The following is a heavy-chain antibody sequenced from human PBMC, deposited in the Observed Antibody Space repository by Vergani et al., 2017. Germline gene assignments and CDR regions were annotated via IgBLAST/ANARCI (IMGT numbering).Heavy chain of an antibody. J-gene: IGHJ4*02. D-gene: IGHD1-26*01. CDR2: IQFSVNGDAT. V-gene: IGHV3-15*01. CDR3: TTYNMGETND. Sequence: EVQLVESGGGLLKPGESLRLSCAVSGFPFSGSYMTWVRQAPGKGLEWVSRIQFSVNGDATDYAAPVKGRFTILGEGSKETLYLQMNSLKIEDTGVYYCTTYNMGETNDWGRGTLVTVSS. CDR1: GFPFSGSY.